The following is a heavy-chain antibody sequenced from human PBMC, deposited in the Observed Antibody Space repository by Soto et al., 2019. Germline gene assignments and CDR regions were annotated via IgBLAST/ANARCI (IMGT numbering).Heavy chain of an antibody. V-gene: IGHV1-69*01. J-gene: IGHJ4*02. CDR2: IIPIFDTT. Sequence: QLHLVQSGAEVKKPGSSLKVSCKASGGTFSNSGISWVRQAPGQGLEWMGGIIPIFDTTNYAQKLQGRITIIADESTNTVYMELSNLRSADTGVYYCARDYFRLVAGGVFDYWGQGTQVTVSS. D-gene: IGHD6-13*01. CDR3: ARDYFRLVAGGVFDY. CDR1: GGTFSNSG.